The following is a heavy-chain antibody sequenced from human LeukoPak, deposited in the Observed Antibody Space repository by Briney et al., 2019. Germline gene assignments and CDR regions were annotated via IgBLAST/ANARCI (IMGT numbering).Heavy chain of an antibody. Sequence: ASVKVSFRASGYTFTAHYIHWVRQAPGQGLEWMGWIDPNSGGTNYAQKFQGRVTMTRDTSITTAYMELSSLVSDDTAVYYCVRGGFTTWTKPYFFDYWDQGTLLTVSS. V-gene: IGHV1-2*02. CDR3: VRGGFTTWTKPYFFDY. D-gene: IGHD3/OR15-3a*01. J-gene: IGHJ4*02. CDR1: GYTFTAHY. CDR2: IDPNSGGT.